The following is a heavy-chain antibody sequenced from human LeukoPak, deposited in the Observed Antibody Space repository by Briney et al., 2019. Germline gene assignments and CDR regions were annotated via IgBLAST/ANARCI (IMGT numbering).Heavy chain of an antibody. J-gene: IGHJ4*02. CDR1: GGSISSSSYY. CDR3: VRDNRIVGAEPSDY. CDR2: IYYSGST. D-gene: IGHD1-26*01. Sequence: PSETLSLTCTVSGGSISSSSYYWGWIRQPPGKGLEWIGSIYYSGSTYYNPSLKSRVTISVDTSKNQFSLKLSSVTAADTAVYYGVRDNRIVGAEPSDYWAREPWSPSPQ. V-gene: IGHV4-39*07.